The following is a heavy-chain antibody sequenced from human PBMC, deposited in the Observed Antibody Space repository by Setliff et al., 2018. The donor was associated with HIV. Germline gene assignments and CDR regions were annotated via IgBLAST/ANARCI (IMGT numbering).Heavy chain of an antibody. V-gene: IGHV3-9*01. J-gene: IGHJ4*02. CDR1: GFTLDDYA. CDR2: ISWNSGSI. CDR3: AKDSRGGFYYFDY. D-gene: IGHD3-16*01. Sequence: PGGSLRLSCAASGFTLDDYAMHWVRQAPGKGLEWVSGISWNSGSIGYADSVKGRFTISRDNAKNSLYLQMNSLRAEDTALYYCAKDSRGGFYYFDYWGQGTLVTVSS.